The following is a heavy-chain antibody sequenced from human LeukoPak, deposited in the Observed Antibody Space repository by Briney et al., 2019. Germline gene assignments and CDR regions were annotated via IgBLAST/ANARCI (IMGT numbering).Heavy chain of an antibody. CDR2: IWYDGSNK. D-gene: IGHD6-13*01. J-gene: IGHJ3*02. CDR3: ARDQGSSRYHDAFDI. V-gene: IGHV3-33*01. CDR1: GFTFSSYG. Sequence: PGGSLRLSCAASGFTFSSYGMHWVRQAPGKGLEWVAVIWYDGSNKYYADSVKGRFTISRDNSKNTLYLQMNSLRAEDTAVYYCARDQGSSRYHDAFDIWGQGTMVTVSS.